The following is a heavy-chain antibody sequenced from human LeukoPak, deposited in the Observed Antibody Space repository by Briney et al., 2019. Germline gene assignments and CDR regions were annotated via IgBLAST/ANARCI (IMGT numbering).Heavy chain of an antibody. CDR1: GGSISSDNW. D-gene: IGHD2-2*01. V-gene: IGHV4-4*02. CDR2: ISHSGRT. CDR3: AHTHYCSRTSCRLFDAFDI. Sequence: SGTLSLTCAVSGGSISSDNWWTWVRQSPGKGLEWIGEISHSGRTNYTPSLESRVTMSVDKSKNQFSLKLSSVTAADTAVYYCAHTHYCSRTSCRLFDAFDIWGQGTMVTVSS. J-gene: IGHJ3*02.